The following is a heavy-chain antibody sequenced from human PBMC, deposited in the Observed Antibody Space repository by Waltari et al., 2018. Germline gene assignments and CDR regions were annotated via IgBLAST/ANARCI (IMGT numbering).Heavy chain of an antibody. CDR2: INHSGST. Sequence: QVQLQQWGAGLLMPSQTLSLPCAVYGCSFSGYYRCCIRQPPGKRLECLGEINHSGSTNYNPSLKSLVTISVDTSKNQFSLKLSSVTAADTAVYYCARAVTIFGSGVDYYYYMDVWGKGTTVTVSS. V-gene: IGHV4-34*01. CDR3: ARAVTIFGSGVDYYYYMDV. CDR1: GCSFSGYY. D-gene: IGHD3-3*01. J-gene: IGHJ6*03.